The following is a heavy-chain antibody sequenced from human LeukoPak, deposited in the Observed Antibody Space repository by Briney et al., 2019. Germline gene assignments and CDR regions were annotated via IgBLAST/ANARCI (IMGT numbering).Heavy chain of an antibody. CDR3: AKEKVGSTIDF. J-gene: IGHJ4*02. CDR1: GFTFSSFW. Sequence: GGSLRLSCAASGFTFSSFWMAWVRQAPGKGLEWVANIKYDESEKYYVDSVKGRFTISRDNAKNSLYLQMSSLRAEDTAVYYCAKEKVGSTIDFWGQGTLVTVSS. CDR2: IKYDESEK. V-gene: IGHV3-7*01. D-gene: IGHD1-26*01.